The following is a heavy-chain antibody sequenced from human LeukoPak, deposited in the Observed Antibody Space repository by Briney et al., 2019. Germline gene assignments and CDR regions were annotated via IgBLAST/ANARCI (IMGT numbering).Heavy chain of an antibody. J-gene: IGHJ4*02. CDR2: ISAYNGNT. Sequence: VASVKVSCKASGYTFTSYGISWVRQAPGQGLEWRGWISAYNGNTNYAQKLQGRVTVTTDTSTSTVYMDLRSLTSDDTAVYYCARDWWYGDYSIGDNWGQGTLVTVSS. D-gene: IGHD4-17*01. CDR1: GYTFTSYG. V-gene: IGHV1-18*01. CDR3: ARDWWYGDYSIGDN.